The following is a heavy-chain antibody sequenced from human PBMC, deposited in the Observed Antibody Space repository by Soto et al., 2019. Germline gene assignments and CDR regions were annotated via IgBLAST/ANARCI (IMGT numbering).Heavy chain of an antibody. Sequence: SETLSLTCTVSGGSISSSSYYWGWIRQPPGKGLEWSGSIDYSGSTYYNPSLKTRVTISVDTSKNQFSLKLSSVTAADTAVYYCARRGLPTGYFDYWGQGTLVTVSS. CDR3: ARRGLPTGYFDY. J-gene: IGHJ4*02. CDR2: IDYSGST. V-gene: IGHV4-39*01. D-gene: IGHD5-12*01. CDR1: GGSISSSSYY.